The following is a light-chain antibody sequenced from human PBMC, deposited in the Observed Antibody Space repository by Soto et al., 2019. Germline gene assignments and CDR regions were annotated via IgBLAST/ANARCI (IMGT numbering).Light chain of an antibody. J-gene: IGKJ4*01. Sequence: EIVLTQSPVTLSLSPGQRATLSCRASQSINTNLAWYQQKPGQPPRLLTYDASNRASAIPVRLSGSGSGTDFTLSIRCLESEDSAVYYCENRGICHTGATLGGGPKVELK. CDR1: QSINTN. CDR3: ENRGICHTGAT. V-gene: IGKV3-11*01. CDR2: DAS.